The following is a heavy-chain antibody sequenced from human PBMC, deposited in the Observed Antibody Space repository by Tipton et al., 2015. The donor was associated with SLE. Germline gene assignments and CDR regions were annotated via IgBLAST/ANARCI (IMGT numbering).Heavy chain of an antibody. Sequence: SLRLSCAASGFTFSSYAMNWVRQAPGKGLEWVSYIRSTGSRIYDAGFVKGRFSISRDNAKNSLFLQMNSLTVEDTAIYYCARGGPNWGYYFDLWGQGTLVTVSS. CDR1: GFTFSSYA. CDR2: IRSTGSRI. V-gene: IGHV3-48*03. D-gene: IGHD7-27*01. J-gene: IGHJ4*02. CDR3: ARGGPNWGYYFDL.